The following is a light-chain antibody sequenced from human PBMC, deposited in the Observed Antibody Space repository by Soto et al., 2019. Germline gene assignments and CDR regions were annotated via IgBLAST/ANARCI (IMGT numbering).Light chain of an antibody. CDR2: GAS. J-gene: IGKJ5*01. CDR3: HQYGISLIT. V-gene: IGKV3-20*01. Sequence: EIVLTQSPGPLSLSPGESVTLSCRANQRISSNYLAWYQQKPGQAPRLLIYGASRRATGIPDRFSGGGSGTDFTLTIRRLEPEDFAVYYCHQYGISLITFGQGTRLEIK. CDR1: QRISSNY.